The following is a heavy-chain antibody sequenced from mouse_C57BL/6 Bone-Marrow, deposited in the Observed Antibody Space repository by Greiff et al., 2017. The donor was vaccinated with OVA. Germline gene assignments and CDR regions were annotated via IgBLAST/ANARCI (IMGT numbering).Heavy chain of an antibody. CDR3: ARESSPYFDY. CDR1: GYTFTSYW. CDR2: IYPGSGST. J-gene: IGHJ2*01. D-gene: IGHD1-1*01. V-gene: IGHV1-55*01. Sequence: QVQLKESGAELVKPGASVKMSCKASGYTFTSYWITWVKQRPGQGLEWIGDIYPGSGSTNYNEKFKSKATLTVDTSSSTAYMQLSSLTSEDSAVYYCARESSPYFDYWGQGTTLTVSS.